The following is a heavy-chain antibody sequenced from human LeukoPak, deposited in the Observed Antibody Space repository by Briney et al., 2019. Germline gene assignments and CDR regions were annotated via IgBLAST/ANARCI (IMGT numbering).Heavy chain of an antibody. CDR1: GDSISGSDCY. CDR3: LRHAGGIILT. CDR2: IWYSGSA. D-gene: IGHD1-1*01. J-gene: IGHJ5*02. V-gene: IGHV4-39*01. Sequence: SETLSLTCNVSGDSISGSDCYWGWMRQPPGKGLEWIANIWYSGSAYYNPSLQSRVTITVGTSKNQFSLNVKSVTAGDSAVYYCLRHAGGIILTWGQGTRVAVSS.